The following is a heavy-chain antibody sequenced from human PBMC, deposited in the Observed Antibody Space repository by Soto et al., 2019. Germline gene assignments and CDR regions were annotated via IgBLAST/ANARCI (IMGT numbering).Heavy chain of an antibody. CDR2: IYYSGST. D-gene: IGHD3-3*01. V-gene: IGHV4-59*01. Sequence: SETLSLTCTFSCGSISSYYWSWIRQPPGKGLEWIGYIYYSGSTNYNPSLKSRVTISVDTSKNQFSLKLSSVTAADTAVYYCARDNADLWSGYLLSGWFDPWGQGTLVTVSS. CDR3: ARDNADLWSGYLLSGWFDP. J-gene: IGHJ5*02. CDR1: CGSISSYY.